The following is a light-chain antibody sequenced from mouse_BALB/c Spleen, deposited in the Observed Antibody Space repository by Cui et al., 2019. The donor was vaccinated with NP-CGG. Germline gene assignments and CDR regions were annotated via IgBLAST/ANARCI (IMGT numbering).Light chain of an antibody. CDR2: GTN. Sequence: AVVTPASALTTSPGETVTLTCRSSIGAVTTSNYANWVQEKPDHLFTGLIGGTNNRAPGVPARFSGSLIGDKAALTITGAQTEDEAIYFCALWYSNHWVFGGGTKLTVL. V-gene: IGLV1*01. J-gene: IGLJ1*01. CDR1: IGAVTTSNY. CDR3: ALWYSNHWV.